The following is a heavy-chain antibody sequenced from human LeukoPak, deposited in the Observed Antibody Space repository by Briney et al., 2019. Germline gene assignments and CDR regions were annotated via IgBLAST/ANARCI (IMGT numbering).Heavy chain of an antibody. D-gene: IGHD3-10*01. CDR1: GFTFSSYW. CDR3: ARLSAYYYGSYFYYYMDV. Sequence: GGSLRLSCAASGFTFSSYWMTWVRQLPGKGPEWVANIRQDESERYFADSVKGRFTISRDNAKKSVYLHMSSLRAEDTALYYCARLSAYYYGSYFYYYMDVWGKGTTVTVSS. V-gene: IGHV3-7*01. J-gene: IGHJ6*03. CDR2: IRQDESER.